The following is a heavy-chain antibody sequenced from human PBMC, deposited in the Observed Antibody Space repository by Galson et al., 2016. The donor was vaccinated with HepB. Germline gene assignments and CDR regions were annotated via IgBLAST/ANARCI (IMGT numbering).Heavy chain of an antibody. CDR2: IWFDGTKK. CDR1: GFMFSSYG. Sequence: LRLSCAASGFMFSSYGMHWVRQAPGKGLEWVAVIWFDGTKKFYADSVKGRFTISRDNSKNTVYLQMNSLRVEDTALYYCAKDLDGMDVWGQGTTVTVSS. CDR3: AKDLDGMDV. J-gene: IGHJ6*02. V-gene: IGHV3-33*06.